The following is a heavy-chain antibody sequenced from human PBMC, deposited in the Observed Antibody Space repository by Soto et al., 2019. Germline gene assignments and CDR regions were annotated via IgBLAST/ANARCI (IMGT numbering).Heavy chain of an antibody. Sequence: PSETLSLTCTVSAGSISSSSYYWGWIRQPPGKGLEWIGSIYYSGSTYYNPSLKSRVTISVDTSKNQFSLKLSSVTAADTAVYYCARHRVVTTRRHGNYYYYMDVWGKGTTVTVSS. V-gene: IGHV4-39*01. CDR1: AGSISSSSYY. CDR3: ARHRVVTTRRHGNYYYYMDV. CDR2: IYYSGST. J-gene: IGHJ6*03. D-gene: IGHD2-15*01.